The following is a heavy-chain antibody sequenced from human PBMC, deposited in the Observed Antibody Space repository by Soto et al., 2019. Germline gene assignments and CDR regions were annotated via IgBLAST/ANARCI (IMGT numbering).Heavy chain of an antibody. J-gene: IGHJ3*02. V-gene: IGHV3-7*01. CDR1: GFTFSRYW. CDR3: ARLSTATSNWNDVYAFDI. CDR2: IKQDGSEK. D-gene: IGHD1-1*01. Sequence: ESGGGLVQPGGSLRLSCAASGFTFSRYWMSWVRQAPGKGLEWVANIKQDGSEKYYVDSVKGRLTISRDNAKKSLYLQMNSRRAEDTAVYYCARLSTATSNWNDVYAFDIWGQGTMVTVSS.